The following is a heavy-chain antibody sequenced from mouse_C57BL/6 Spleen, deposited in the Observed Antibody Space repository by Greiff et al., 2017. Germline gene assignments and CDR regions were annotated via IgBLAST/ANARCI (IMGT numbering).Heavy chain of an antibody. CDR1: GYTFTSYW. Sequence: QVQLQQSGAELAKPGASVKLSCKASGYTFTSYWMNWVKQRPGQGLEWIGYINPSSGYTKYNQKFKDKATLTADKSSSTAYMQLSSLTYEDSAVYYCARWGMDRYYDFDSWGTGPTLSVSS. CDR3: ARWGMDRYYDFDS. V-gene: IGHV1-7*01. CDR2: INPSSGYT. D-gene: IGHD2-3*01. J-gene: IGHJ2*01.